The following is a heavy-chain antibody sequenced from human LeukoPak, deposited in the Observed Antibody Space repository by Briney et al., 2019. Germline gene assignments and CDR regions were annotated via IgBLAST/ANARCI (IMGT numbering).Heavy chain of an antibody. V-gene: IGHV4-59*12. CDR2: MYYNGRTKYNPT. CDR1: GGSITGYY. D-gene: IGHD4-23*01. CDR3: ARLSGGGGNLLDS. J-gene: IGHJ4*02. Sequence: PSETLSLTCAVSGGSITGYYWSWIRQPPGKGLEWIGYMYYNGRTKYNPTNYNPSLKSRVAMSVDTSKNQFSLKLSSVTAADTAVYYCARLSGGGGNLLDSWGQGALLTVSS.